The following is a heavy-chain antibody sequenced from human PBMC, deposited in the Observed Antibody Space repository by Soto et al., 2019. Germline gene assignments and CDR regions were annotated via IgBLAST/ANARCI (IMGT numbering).Heavy chain of an antibody. CDR1: GGSFSGYY. CDR2: INHSGST. Sequence: PSETLSLTCAVYGGSFSGYYWSWIRQPPGKGLEWIGEINHSGSTNYNPSLKSRVTISVDTSKNQFSLKLSSVTAADTAVYYCARGGDIVVVPAADELFDYWGQGTLVTVSS. CDR3: ARGGDIVVVPAADELFDY. J-gene: IGHJ4*02. D-gene: IGHD2-2*01. V-gene: IGHV4-34*01.